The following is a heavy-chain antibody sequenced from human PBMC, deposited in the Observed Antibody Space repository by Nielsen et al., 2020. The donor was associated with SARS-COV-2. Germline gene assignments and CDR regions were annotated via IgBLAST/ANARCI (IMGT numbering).Heavy chain of an antibody. CDR1: GFTFSSYS. CDR3: AKFHIIAAAYYYYGMDV. J-gene: IGHJ6*02. CDR2: ISGSGGST. Sequence: GESLKISCAASGFTFSSYSMNWVRQAPGKGLEWVSAISGSGGSTYYADSVKGRFTISRDNSKNTLYLQMNSLRAEDTAVYYCAKFHIIAAAYYYYGMDVWGQGTTVTVSS. D-gene: IGHD6-13*01. V-gene: IGHV3-23*01.